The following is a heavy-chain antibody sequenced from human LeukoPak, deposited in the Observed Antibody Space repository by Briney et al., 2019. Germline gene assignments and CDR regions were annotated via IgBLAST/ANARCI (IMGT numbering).Heavy chain of an antibody. CDR2: IYSTGST. D-gene: IGHD3-3*01. Sequence: SETLSLTCTVSGGSINTYYWSWIRQPAGKGLEYLGRIYSTGSTNYNPSLRSRVTISVDTSKNHFSLKLSSVTAADTAVYYCARQTGYYDFWSGYYKGGYFDYWGQGTLVTVSS. CDR3: ARQTGYYDFWSGYYKGGYFDY. J-gene: IGHJ4*02. CDR1: GGSINTYY. V-gene: IGHV4-4*07.